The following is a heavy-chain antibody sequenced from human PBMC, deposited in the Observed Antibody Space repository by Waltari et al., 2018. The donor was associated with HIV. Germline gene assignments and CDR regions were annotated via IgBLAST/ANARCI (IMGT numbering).Heavy chain of an antibody. CDR3: AREAGTEYNWNDGGYHYYTMDV. CDR2: IDSYKGTT. J-gene: IGHJ6*02. CDR1: GYTFNSYG. D-gene: IGHD1-20*01. Sequence: QVQLVQSGAEVKKPGASVKVSCKASGYTFNSYGISWVRQAPGQGLEWMGWIDSYKGTTNSAQNGQGRVTITTDTATGTAYMELRRLESDGTAGYYWAREAGTEYNWNDGGYHYYTMDVWGQGTTVTVSS. V-gene: IGHV1-18*01.